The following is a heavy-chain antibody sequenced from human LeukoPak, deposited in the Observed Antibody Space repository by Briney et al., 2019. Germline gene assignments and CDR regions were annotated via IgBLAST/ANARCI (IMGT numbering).Heavy chain of an antibody. J-gene: IGHJ5*02. CDR1: GYSLSSDYY. Sequence: SETLSLTCTVSGYSLSSDYYWGWIRQPPGKGLEWIGSIYYSGSTYYNPSLKSRVTISVDTSKNQFSLKLSSVTAADTAVYYCARDRDWNYPNWFDPWGQGTLVTVSS. D-gene: IGHD1-7*01. CDR3: ARDRDWNYPNWFDP. CDR2: IYYSGST. V-gene: IGHV4-38-2*02.